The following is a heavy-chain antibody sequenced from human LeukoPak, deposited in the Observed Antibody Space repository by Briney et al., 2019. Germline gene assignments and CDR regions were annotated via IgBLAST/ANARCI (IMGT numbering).Heavy chain of an antibody. CDR3: ASSPYYDILTGYYGGFAY. J-gene: IGHJ4*02. CDR2: INSDGTTT. Sequence: GGSLRLSCAASGFTFSTYWMHWVRQAPGKGLVWVSRINSDGTTTNYADSVKGRFTISRDNSKDSLYLQMNSLRTEDTALHYCASSPYYDILTGYYGGFAYWGQGALVTVSS. V-gene: IGHV3-74*01. D-gene: IGHD3-9*01. CDR1: GFTFSTYW.